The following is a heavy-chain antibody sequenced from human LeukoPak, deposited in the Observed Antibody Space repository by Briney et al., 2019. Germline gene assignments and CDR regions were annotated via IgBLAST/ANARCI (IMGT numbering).Heavy chain of an antibody. D-gene: IGHD3-22*01. CDR1: GFTFSSNW. CDR3: ARVDYDSSGYFPHYHYYYYMDV. CDR2: IKQDGSEK. V-gene: IGHV3-7*01. Sequence: GGSLRLSCAASGFTFSSNWMSWVRQAPGKGLEWVANIKQDGSEKYYVDSVKGRFTISRDNAKNSLYLQMNSLRAEDTAVYYCARVDYDSSGYFPHYHYYYYMDVWSKGTTVTVSS. J-gene: IGHJ6*03.